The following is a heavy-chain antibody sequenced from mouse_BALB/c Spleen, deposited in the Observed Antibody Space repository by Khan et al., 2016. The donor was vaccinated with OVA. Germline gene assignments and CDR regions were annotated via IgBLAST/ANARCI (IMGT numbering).Heavy chain of an antibody. CDR3: TGRGYVSGFTY. CDR1: GYSFTSYY. V-gene: IGHV1-42*01. J-gene: IGHJ3*01. CDR2: IDPFSGGT. D-gene: IGHD2-2*01. Sequence: EVQLQQSGPDLMKPGASVKISCKASGYSFTSYYIHWVMQTPGKSLEWIGYIDPFSGGTTYNQKFKGKATLTVDKSSSTAYLQHINLTLEDSAVVDWTGRGYVSGFTYWGQGTLVTVSA.